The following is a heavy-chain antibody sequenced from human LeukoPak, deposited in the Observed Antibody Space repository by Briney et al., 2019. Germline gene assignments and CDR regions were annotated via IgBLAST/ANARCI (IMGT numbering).Heavy chain of an antibody. CDR2: IIPIFGTA. CDR3: ARFYGGNLIFDY. J-gene: IGHJ4*02. CDR1: GGTFSSYA. V-gene: IGHV1-69*05. Sequence: SVKVSCKASGGTFSSYAISWVRQAPGQGLEWMGGIIPIFGTANYAQKLQGRVTMTTDTSTSTAYMELRSLRSDDTAVYYCARFYGGNLIFDYWGQGTLVTVSS. D-gene: IGHD4-23*01.